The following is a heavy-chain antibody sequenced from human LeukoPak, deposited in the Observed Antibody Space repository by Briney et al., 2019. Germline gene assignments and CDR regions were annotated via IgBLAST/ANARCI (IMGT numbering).Heavy chain of an antibody. CDR1: GGSISSYY. CDR3: ARRDSSGWWAFDY. V-gene: IGHV4-59*08. D-gene: IGHD6-19*01. J-gene: IGHJ4*02. Sequence: SETLSLTCTVSGGSISSYYWSWIRQPPGKGLEWIGYIYYSGSTNYNPSLKSRVTISVDTSKNQFSLRLSSVTAADAAVYYCARRDSSGWWAFDYWGQGTLVTVSS. CDR2: IYYSGST.